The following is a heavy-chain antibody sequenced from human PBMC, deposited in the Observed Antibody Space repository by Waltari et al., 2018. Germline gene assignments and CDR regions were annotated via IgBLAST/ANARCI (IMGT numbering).Heavy chain of an antibody. Sequence: QLQLQESGPGLVKPSENLSLTCTVSGGSISSSSSYWGWIRQPPGKGMECIGSIYYSGRTYYNPSLRSSFTISVDTSKNQFSLKLSSVTAADTAVYYCARERVAAAGTDDAFDIWGQGTMVTVSS. J-gene: IGHJ3*02. D-gene: IGHD6-13*01. CDR1: GGSISSSSSY. CDR2: IYYSGRT. V-gene: IGHV4-39*02. CDR3: ARERVAAAGTDDAFDI.